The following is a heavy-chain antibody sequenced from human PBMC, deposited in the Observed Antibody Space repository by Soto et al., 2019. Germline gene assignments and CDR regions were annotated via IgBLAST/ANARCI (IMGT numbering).Heavy chain of an antibody. CDR2: IDPSDSYT. CDR1: GYIFTSYW. D-gene: IGHD2-2*01. Sequence: GESLKISCKGSGYIFTSYWISWGRQRPGKGLEWMVRIDPSDSYTNYSPSFQGHVTISADKSISTAYLQWSSLKASDTAMYYCARHPSDIVVVPAALDAFDIWGQGTMVTVS. J-gene: IGHJ3*02. CDR3: ARHPSDIVVVPAALDAFDI. V-gene: IGHV5-10-1*01.